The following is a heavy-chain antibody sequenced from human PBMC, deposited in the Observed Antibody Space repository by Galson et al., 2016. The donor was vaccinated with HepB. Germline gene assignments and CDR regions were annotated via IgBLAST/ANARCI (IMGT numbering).Heavy chain of an antibody. V-gene: IGHV4-39*01. CDR3: VRHRDSGSSRDFDF. CDR2: ISYSGYA. CDR1: GGSIGSSTDY. J-gene: IGHJ4*02. Sequence: SETLSLTCTVSGGSIGSSTDYWGWIRQPPGKGLEWIGSISYSGYAYYNPSLSSRVTMSVDTSKNQFSLKLNSVTAADTAVYYCVRHRDSGSSRDFDFWGQGTLVTVSS. D-gene: IGHD1-26*01.